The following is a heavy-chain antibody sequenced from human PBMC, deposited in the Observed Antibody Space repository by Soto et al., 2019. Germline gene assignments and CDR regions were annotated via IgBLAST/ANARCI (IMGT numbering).Heavy chain of an antibody. J-gene: IGHJ3*02. D-gene: IGHD3-16*02. Sequence: LRLSCAASGFTFSSYSMNWVRQAPGKGLEWVSYISSSSSTIYYADSVKGRFTISRDNAKNSLYLQMNSLRAEDTAVYYCARGRLYIWGSYRSDDAFDIWGQGTMVTVSS. CDR3: ARGRLYIWGSYRSDDAFDI. CDR1: GFTFSSYS. CDR2: ISSSSSTI. V-gene: IGHV3-48*01.